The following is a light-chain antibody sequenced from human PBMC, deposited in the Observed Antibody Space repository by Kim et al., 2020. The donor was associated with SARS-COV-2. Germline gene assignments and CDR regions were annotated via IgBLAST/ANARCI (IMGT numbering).Light chain of an antibody. CDR2: DNV. V-gene: IGLV1-51*01. Sequence: QSVLTQPPSVSVPPGQKVTISCSGSNSNIGNNFVSWYQFLPETAPKLLIYDNVDRPSGIPDRFSGSKSGTSATLDITGLQTGDEGDYYCGTWDDSLRVWVFCGGTQLTVL. CDR1: NSNIGNNF. CDR3: GTWDDSLRVWV. J-gene: IGLJ3*02.